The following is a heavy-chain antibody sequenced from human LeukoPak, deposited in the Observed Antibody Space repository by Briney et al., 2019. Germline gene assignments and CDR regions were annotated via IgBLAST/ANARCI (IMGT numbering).Heavy chain of an antibody. V-gene: IGHV4-59*11. CDR2: IFYVGST. CDR1: GDSIGSHY. D-gene: IGHD3-22*01. CDR3: ARDYYDSRGEAFDI. J-gene: IGHJ3*02. Sequence: PSETLSLTCTVSGDSIGSHYWSWIRQPPGKGLEWIGYIFYVGSTNYNPSLKSRVTISVDTSQNQFSLKLNSVAAADTAVYYCARDYYDSRGEAFDIWGRGTMVTVSS.